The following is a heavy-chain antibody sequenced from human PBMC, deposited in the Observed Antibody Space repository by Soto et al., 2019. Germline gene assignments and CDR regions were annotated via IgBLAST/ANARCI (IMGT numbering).Heavy chain of an antibody. V-gene: IGHV3-30*04. J-gene: IGHJ6*02. CDR1: GFTLSSYA. D-gene: IGHD2-2*01. Sequence: QVQLVESGGGVVQPGRSLSLSCAASGFTLSSYAVHWVRQAPGKGLEWVAVMSFDGSKASHADSVKGRFTISRDNSKNTVSLQTNSLRVEGSAVYYCARGPPGVVPGAMGSGGMDVWGQGTTVTVSS. CDR3: ARGPPGVVPGAMGSGGMDV. CDR2: MSFDGSKA.